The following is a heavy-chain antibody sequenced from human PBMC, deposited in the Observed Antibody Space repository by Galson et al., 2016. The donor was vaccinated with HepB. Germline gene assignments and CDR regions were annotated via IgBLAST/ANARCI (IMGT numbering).Heavy chain of an antibody. D-gene: IGHD4-17*01. V-gene: IGHV1-69*06. CDR3: ARDYDYGVGAGY. Sequence: SVKVSCKASGGIFSNYAISWVRQAPGQGLEWMGGIIPLFRSANYAQKFRGRVTITADKSTSTAHMELSSLRSEDTAVYFCARDYDYGVGAGYWGQGTLVTVSS. J-gene: IGHJ4*02. CDR1: GGIFSNYA. CDR2: IIPLFRSA.